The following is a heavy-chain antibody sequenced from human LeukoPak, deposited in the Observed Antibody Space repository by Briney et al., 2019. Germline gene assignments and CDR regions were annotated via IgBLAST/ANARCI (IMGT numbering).Heavy chain of an antibody. CDR1: GFTFSSYS. D-gene: IGHD3-9*01. CDR3: ARKPKSLRYFDWSPTFDY. Sequence: GGSLRLSCGASGFTFSSYSMNWVRQAPGKGLEWVSYISSSSSTIYYADSVKGRFTISRDNAKNSLYLQMNSLRAEDTAVYYCARKPKSLRYFDWSPTFDYWGQGTLVTVSS. J-gene: IGHJ4*02. CDR2: ISSSSSTI. V-gene: IGHV3-48*01.